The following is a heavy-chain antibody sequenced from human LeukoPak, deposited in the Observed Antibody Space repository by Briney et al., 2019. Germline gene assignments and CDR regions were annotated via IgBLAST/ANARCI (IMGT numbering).Heavy chain of an antibody. CDR1: GGTFSSYA. CDR2: IIPIFGTA. J-gene: IGHJ5*02. V-gene: IGHV1-69*13. D-gene: IGHD6-19*01. CDR3: AREGKQWLANNWFDP. Sequence: SVKVSCKASGGTFSSYAISWVRQAPGQGLEWMGGIIPIFGTANYAQKFLGRVTITADESTSTAYMELSSLRSEDTAVYYCAREGKQWLANNWFDPWGQGTLVTVSS.